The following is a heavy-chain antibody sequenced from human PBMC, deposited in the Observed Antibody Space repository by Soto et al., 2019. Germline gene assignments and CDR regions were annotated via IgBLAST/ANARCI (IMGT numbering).Heavy chain of an antibody. Sequence: EVQLLESGGGLVQPGGSLRLSCAASGFTFGHYAMIWVRQAPGKGLEWVSTISGGGDGTYYADSVRGRFTISRENSRNTVYLQMNSLRAEDTAVYYCAKKGLGSLATYCSTGDCHYAFDIWGQGTMVTVSS. CDR1: GFTFGHYA. V-gene: IGHV3-23*01. CDR3: AKKGLGSLATYCSTGDCHYAFDI. D-gene: IGHD2-15*01. J-gene: IGHJ3*02. CDR2: ISGGGDGT.